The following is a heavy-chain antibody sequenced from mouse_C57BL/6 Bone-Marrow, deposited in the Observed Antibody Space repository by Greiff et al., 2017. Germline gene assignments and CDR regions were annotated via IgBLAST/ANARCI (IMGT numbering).Heavy chain of an antibody. CDR1: GFTFSSYA. V-gene: IGHV5-4*01. D-gene: IGHD4-1*01. CDR3: ARDWDVAY. J-gene: IGHJ3*01. Sequence: DVMLVESGGGLVKPGGSLKLSCAASGFTFSSYAMSWVRQTPEKRLEWVATISDGGSYTYYPDNVKGRFTISRDNAKNNLYLQMSHLKSEDTAMYYCARDWDVAYWGQGTLVTVSA. CDR2: ISDGGSYT.